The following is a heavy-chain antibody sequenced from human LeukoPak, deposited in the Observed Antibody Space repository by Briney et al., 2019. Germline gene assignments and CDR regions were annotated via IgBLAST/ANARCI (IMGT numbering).Heavy chain of an antibody. CDR2: IRYDGSNK. CDR3: AKVGGYGDGPLSPDDYYYYYMDV. V-gene: IGHV3-30*02. J-gene: IGHJ6*03. D-gene: IGHD4-17*01. CDR1: GFTFSSYG. Sequence: PGGSLRLSCAASGFTFSSYGMHWVRQAPGKGLEWVAFIRYDGSNKYYADSVKGRFTISRDNSKNTLYLQMNSLRAEDTAVYYCAKVGGYGDGPLSPDDYYYYYMDVWGKGTTVTISS.